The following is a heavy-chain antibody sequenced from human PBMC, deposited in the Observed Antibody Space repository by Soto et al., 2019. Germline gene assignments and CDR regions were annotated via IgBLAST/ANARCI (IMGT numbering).Heavy chain of an antibody. V-gene: IGHV1-18*04. Sequence: GSVKVSCKASGYPFTSYGISLVRQAPGQGLEWMGWISAYNGNTNYAQKLQGRVTMTTDTSTSTAYMELRSLRSDDTAVYYCARDREVVVVPDATNWFDPWGQGTMVTVSS. D-gene: IGHD2-2*01. CDR2: ISAYNGNT. CDR3: ARDREVVVVPDATNWFDP. J-gene: IGHJ5*02. CDR1: GYPFTSYG.